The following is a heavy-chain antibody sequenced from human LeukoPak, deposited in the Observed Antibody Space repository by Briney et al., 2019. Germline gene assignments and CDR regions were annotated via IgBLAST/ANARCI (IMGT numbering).Heavy chain of an antibody. Sequence: SETLSLTCAVYGGSFSGYYWSWIRQPPGKGLEWIGEINHSGSTNYTPSLKSRVTISVDTSKNQFSLKLSSVTAADTAVYYCARHKRRITMVRGAKTGDWFDPWGQGTLVTVSS. D-gene: IGHD3-10*01. CDR3: ARHKRRITMVRGAKTGDWFDP. V-gene: IGHV4-34*01. CDR1: GGSFSGYY. CDR2: INHSGST. J-gene: IGHJ5*02.